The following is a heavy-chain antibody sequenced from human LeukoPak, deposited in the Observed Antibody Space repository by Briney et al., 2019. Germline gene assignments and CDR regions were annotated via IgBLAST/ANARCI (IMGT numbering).Heavy chain of an antibody. V-gene: IGHV4-4*02. J-gene: IGHJ4*02. CDR1: GGSVSSSYW. Sequence: SGTLSLTCAVSGGSVSSSYWCNWVRQPPGKGLEWIGEIHHSGSTHYNPSLKSRVTISVDKSKNQFSLKLSSVTAADTAVYYCARDFLMVRGVISSDYWGQGTLVTVSS. CDR2: IHHSGST. D-gene: IGHD3-10*01. CDR3: ARDFLMVRGVISSDY.